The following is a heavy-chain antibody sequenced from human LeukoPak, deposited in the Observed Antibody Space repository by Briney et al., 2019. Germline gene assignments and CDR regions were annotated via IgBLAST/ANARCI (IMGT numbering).Heavy chain of an antibody. Sequence: PSETLSLTCAVYGGSFSGYYWSWIRQPPGKGLEWIGEINHGGSTNYNPSLKSRVTISVDTPKNQFSLKLSSVTAADTAVYYCARAGGSGPWGQGTLVTVSS. CDR2: INHGGST. V-gene: IGHV4-34*01. CDR1: GGSFSGYY. D-gene: IGHD3-10*01. CDR3: ARAGGSGP. J-gene: IGHJ5*02.